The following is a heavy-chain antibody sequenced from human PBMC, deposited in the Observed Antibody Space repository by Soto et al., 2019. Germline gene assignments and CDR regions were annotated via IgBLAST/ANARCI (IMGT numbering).Heavy chain of an antibody. V-gene: IGHV3-33*01. CDR2: IWDDGRRK. Sequence: GGSLRLSCAASGFTFSLYGMHWVRQAPGKGLEWVAAIWDDGRRKDYADSVKDRLFISRANSKKTLYLQLDSLRPEDTAVYYCATWQGSLNFDYWGQGTLVTVSS. CDR1: GFTFSLYG. J-gene: IGHJ4*02. CDR3: ATWQGSLNFDY.